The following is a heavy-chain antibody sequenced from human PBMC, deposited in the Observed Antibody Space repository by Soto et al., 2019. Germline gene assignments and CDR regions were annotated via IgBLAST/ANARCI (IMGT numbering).Heavy chain of an antibody. Sequence: GASVKVSCKSSGYTFISYDINWVRQATGQGLEWMGWMNPNSGNTGSAQKFQGRVTMTRDTSINTAYMALSSLGSEDTAAYYCARGQDSCDTSGYNDYWGQGTLVTVSS. CDR1: GYTFISYD. V-gene: IGHV1-8*01. CDR2: MNPNSGNT. CDR3: ARGQDSCDTSGYNDY. J-gene: IGHJ4*02. D-gene: IGHD3-22*01.